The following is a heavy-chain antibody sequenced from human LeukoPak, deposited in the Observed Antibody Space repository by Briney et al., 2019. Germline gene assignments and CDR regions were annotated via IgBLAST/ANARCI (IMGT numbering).Heavy chain of an antibody. CDR2: VSGSSSYI. CDR1: GFTFSSYS. D-gene: IGHD6-13*01. V-gene: IGHV3-21*01. Sequence: NPGGSLRLSCAASGFTFSSYSMNWVRQAPGKGLEWVSSVSGSSSYIYYADSVKGRFTISRDNAKKSLYLQMNSLRAEDTAVYYCAKDATPALGTVYMDVWGKGTTVTISS. J-gene: IGHJ6*03. CDR3: AKDATPALGTVYMDV.